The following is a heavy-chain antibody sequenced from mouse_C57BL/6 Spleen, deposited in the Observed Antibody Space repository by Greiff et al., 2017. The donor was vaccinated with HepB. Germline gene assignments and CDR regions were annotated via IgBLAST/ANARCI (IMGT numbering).Heavy chain of an antibody. J-gene: IGHJ4*01. D-gene: IGHD2-12*01. CDR3: ARRYDEGYAMDY. Sequence: QVQLKQPGAELVRPGSSVKLSCKASGYTFTSYWMHWVKQRPIQGLEWIGNIDPSDSETHYNQKFKDKATLTVDKSSSTAYMQLSSLTSEDSAVYYCARRYDEGYAMDYWGQGTSVTVSS. CDR1: GYTFTSYW. V-gene: IGHV1-52*01. CDR2: IDPSDSET.